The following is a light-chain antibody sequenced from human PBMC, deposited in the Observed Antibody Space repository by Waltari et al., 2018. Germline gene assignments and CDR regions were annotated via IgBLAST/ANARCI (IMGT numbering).Light chain of an antibody. CDR3: QHLDTSWT. CDR2: GAS. CDR1: QSGNDIY. J-gene: IGKJ1*01. Sequence: ELVLTQSPVTLSLSPGERATLSCRASQSGNDIYLAWYQQKVGQPPRLLIYGASSRGTGIPDRFSGSGSGTDFTLTISRLEPEDFAVYYCQHLDTSWTFGQGTKVEIK. V-gene: IGKV3-20*01.